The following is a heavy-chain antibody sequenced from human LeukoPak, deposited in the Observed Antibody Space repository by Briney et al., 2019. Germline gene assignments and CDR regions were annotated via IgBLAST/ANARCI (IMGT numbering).Heavy chain of an antibody. V-gene: IGHV4-39*07. CDR2: VFYSGST. CDR3: ASYDSGSLDAAFDI. Sequence: SETLSLTCTISGGSISNFSYYWGWIRQPPGKGLEWIGSVFYSGSTYYNPSLKSRVTISIDTYKNHFSLKLNSVTAADTAVYYCASYDSGSLDAAFDIWGQGTMVTVSS. J-gene: IGHJ3*02. CDR1: GGSISNFSYY. D-gene: IGHD1-26*01.